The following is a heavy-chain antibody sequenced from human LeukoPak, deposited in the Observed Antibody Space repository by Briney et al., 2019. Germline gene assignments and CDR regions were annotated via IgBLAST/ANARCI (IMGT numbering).Heavy chain of an antibody. V-gene: IGHV3-11*04. Sequence: GGSLRLSCAASGFTFSDYYMSWIRQAPGKGLEWVSYISSSGITTYYADSVKGRFTISRDNAKNSLYLQMNSLRAEDTAVYYCARAYRGGDCYSKYYYYYMDVWGKGTTVTVSS. D-gene: IGHD2-21*01. CDR2: ISSSGITT. CDR1: GFTFSDYY. J-gene: IGHJ6*03. CDR3: ARAYRGGDCYSKYYYYYMDV.